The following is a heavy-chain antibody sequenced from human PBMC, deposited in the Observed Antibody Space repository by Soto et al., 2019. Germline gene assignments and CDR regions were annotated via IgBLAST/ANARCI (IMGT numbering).Heavy chain of an antibody. CDR3: ASSSFLRSGALFHGLDV. J-gene: IGHJ6*02. D-gene: IGHD3-10*01. V-gene: IGHV4-34*01. CDR1: GGSFNDDY. Sequence: SETLSLTCAVEGGSFNDDYWSWIRQSPGKGLEWIGEINDSGSTKYNPSLKSRVTVSVDRSKNQFSLNLISVTAADTAVYYCASSSFLRSGALFHGLDVWGQGTTVT. CDR2: INDSGST.